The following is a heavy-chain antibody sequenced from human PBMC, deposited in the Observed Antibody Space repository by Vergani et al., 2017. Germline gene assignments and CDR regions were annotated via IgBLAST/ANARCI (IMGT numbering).Heavy chain of an antibody. CDR3: ARRRYSGSYGGPDAFDI. Sequence: VQLVESGGGLVQPGGSLRLSCAASGFTFSSYWMSWVRQAPGKGLEWIGEINHSGSTNYNPSLKSRVTISVDTSKNQFSLKLSSVTAADTAVYYCARRRYSGSYGGPDAFDIWGQGTMVTVSS. V-gene: IGHV4-34*01. J-gene: IGHJ3*02. D-gene: IGHD1-26*01. CDR1: GFTFSSYW. CDR2: INHSGST.